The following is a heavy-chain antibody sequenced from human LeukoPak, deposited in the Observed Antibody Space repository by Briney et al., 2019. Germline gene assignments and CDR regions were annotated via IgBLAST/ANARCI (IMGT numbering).Heavy chain of an antibody. J-gene: IGHJ4*02. Sequence: GGSLRLSCAASGFTFSSYSMNWVHQAPGKGLEWVSSISSSSSYIYYADSVKGRFTISRDNAKNSLYLQMNSLRAEDTAVYYCARERMVATGTFDYWGQGTLVTVSS. D-gene: IGHD5-12*01. CDR1: GFTFSSYS. V-gene: IGHV3-21*01. CDR3: ARERMVATGTFDY. CDR2: ISSSSSYI.